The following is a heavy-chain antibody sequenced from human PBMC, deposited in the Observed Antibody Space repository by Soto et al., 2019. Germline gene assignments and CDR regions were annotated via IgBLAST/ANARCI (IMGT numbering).Heavy chain of an antibody. V-gene: IGHV3-66*01. D-gene: IGHD6-13*01. CDR1: GFSVSSNY. J-gene: IGHJ4*02. CDR2: LYSGGDT. CDR3: ARGAGVASTGTGSFDY. Sequence: EVQLVESGGGLVQPGGSLRLSCVVSGFSVSSNYMSWVRQAPGKGLEWVSVLYSGGDTVYADSVKGRFTISRDNSKNTLYLQMSSLRVEDTAVYYCARGAGVASTGTGSFDYWGQGTLVTVSS.